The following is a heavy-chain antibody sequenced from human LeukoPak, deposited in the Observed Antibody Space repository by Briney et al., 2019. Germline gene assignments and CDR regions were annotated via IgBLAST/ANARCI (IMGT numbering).Heavy chain of an antibody. CDR3: ARVGYNSGWYEY. J-gene: IGHJ4*02. D-gene: IGHD6-19*01. Sequence: PGGSLRLSCAASGFTVSNNYMSWVRQAPGKGLEWVSVIYRGGSTYYADSVKGRFTISRDNSKNTLYLQMNRLRAEDTAVYYCARVGYNSGWYEYWGQGTLVTVAS. CDR1: GFTVSNNY. CDR2: IYRGGST. V-gene: IGHV3-66*01.